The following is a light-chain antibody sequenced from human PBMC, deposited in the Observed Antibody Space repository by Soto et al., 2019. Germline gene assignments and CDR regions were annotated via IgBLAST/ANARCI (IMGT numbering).Light chain of an antibody. V-gene: IGLV2-8*01. J-gene: IGLJ1*01. CDR3: SSYAGGNNYV. CDR1: SSDVGGYNY. CDR2: EVS. Sequence: QPALTQPPSASGSPGQSVTISCTVTSSDVGGYNYVSWYQQHPGKAPKLMIYEVSKRPSGVPDRFSGSKSGNTASLTVSGLQAEDEADYYCSSYAGGNNYVFGTGTKVTVL.